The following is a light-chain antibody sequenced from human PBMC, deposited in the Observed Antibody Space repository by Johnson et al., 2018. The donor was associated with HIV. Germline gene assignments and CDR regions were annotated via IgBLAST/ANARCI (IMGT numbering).Light chain of an antibody. V-gene: IGLV1-51*01. CDR2: DNN. CDR1: SSNIGNQY. J-gene: IGLJ1*01. CDR3: GTWDSSLSAYV. Sequence: QSVLTQSPSVSAAAGQRVTISCSGSSSNIGNQYVSWYQQLPGTAPKLLIYDNNKRPSGIPDRFSGSKSGTSATLGITGLQTGDEADYYCGTWDSSLSAYVFGTGTKVTVL.